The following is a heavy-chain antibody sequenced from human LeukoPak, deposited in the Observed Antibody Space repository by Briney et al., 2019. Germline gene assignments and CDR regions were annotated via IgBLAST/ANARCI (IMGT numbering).Heavy chain of an antibody. V-gene: IGHV3-21*01. D-gene: IGHD6-6*01. CDR2: ISSSSSYI. J-gene: IGHJ5*02. CDR3: ARVDIAARPEDWFDP. Sequence: GGSLRLSCAASGFTFSSYSMNWVRQAPGKGLEWVSFISSSSSYIYYADSVRGRFTISRDKARNSLYLQMNSLRAEDTAVYYCARVDIAARPEDWFDPWGQGTLVTVSS. CDR1: GFTFSSYS.